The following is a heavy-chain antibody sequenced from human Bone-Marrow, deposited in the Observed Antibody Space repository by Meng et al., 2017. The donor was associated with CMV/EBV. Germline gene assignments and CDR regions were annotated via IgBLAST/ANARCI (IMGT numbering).Heavy chain of an antibody. D-gene: IGHD1-26*01. V-gene: IGHV3-66*01. Sequence: SACIVNNNYIKWVRQAPGKGLEWISVIYSGGTTYYADSVKGRFTISRDNSKNTVYVQMNNLRAEDTAVYYCARGIVGTTNHDAFDIWGQGTMVTVSS. CDR2: IYSGGTT. CDR1: ACIVNNNY. CDR3: ARGIVGTTNHDAFDI. J-gene: IGHJ3*02.